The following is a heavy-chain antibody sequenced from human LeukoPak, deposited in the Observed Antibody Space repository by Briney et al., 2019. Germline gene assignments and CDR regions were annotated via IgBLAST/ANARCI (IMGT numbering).Heavy chain of an antibody. D-gene: IGHD3-22*01. Sequence: GASVKVSCKASGHTFTSYGISWVRQAPGQGLEWMGWISAYNGNTNYAQKLQGRVTMTTDTSTNTAYMELRSLRSDDTAVYYCARAGIYYDSSGYYFDYWGQGTLVTVSS. J-gene: IGHJ4*02. CDR3: ARAGIYYDSSGYYFDY. CDR1: GHTFTSYG. CDR2: ISAYNGNT. V-gene: IGHV1-18*01.